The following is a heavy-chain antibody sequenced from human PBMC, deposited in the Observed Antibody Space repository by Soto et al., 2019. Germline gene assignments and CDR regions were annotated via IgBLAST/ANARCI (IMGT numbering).Heavy chain of an antibody. CDR2: IYYSGST. D-gene: IGHD6-13*01. J-gene: IGHJ3*02. V-gene: IGHV4-59*08. Sequence: SETLSLTYTVSGGSISSYYWSWIRQPPGKGLEWMGYIYYSGSTNYNPSLKSRLTISVDTPKNQFSLKLSSVTAADTAVYYCATIAGYSSSWYLGSAFDIWGQGTMVTVSS. CDR3: ATIAGYSSSWYLGSAFDI. CDR1: GGSISSYY.